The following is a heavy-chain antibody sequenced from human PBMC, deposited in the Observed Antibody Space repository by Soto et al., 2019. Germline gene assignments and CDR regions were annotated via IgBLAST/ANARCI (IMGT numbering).Heavy chain of an antibody. J-gene: IGHJ4*02. CDR2: ISYDGSNK. CDR1: GFTFSSYG. D-gene: IGHD2-8*01. CDR3: AKDAGLYCTNGVCLEAYYLDY. Sequence: PGGSLRLSCAASGFTFSSYGMHWVRQAPGKGLEWVAVISYDGSNKYYADSVKGRFTISRDNSKNTLYLQMNSLRAEDTAVYYCAKDAGLYCTNGVCLEAYYLDYWGQGTLVTVS. V-gene: IGHV3-30*18.